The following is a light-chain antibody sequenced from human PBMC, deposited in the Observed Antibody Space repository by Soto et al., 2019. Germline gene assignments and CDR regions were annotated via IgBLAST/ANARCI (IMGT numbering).Light chain of an antibody. Sequence: QSVLTQPASVSGSPRQSITISCTGTNSDVGSYNLVSWFQQHPGKAPKLVTYEVTKRPSGVSDRFSGSKSGNTASLTISGLQGAGEADYYCFSYAGDSVYVFGTGTKV. CDR2: EVT. CDR1: NSDVGSYNL. CDR3: FSYAGDSVYV. V-gene: IGLV2-23*02. J-gene: IGLJ1*01.